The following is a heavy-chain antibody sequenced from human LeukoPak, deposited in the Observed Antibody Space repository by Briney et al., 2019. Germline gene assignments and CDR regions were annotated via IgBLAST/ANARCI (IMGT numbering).Heavy chain of an antibody. CDR1: GGTFSIYA. J-gene: IGHJ4*02. CDR3: ASAGGGSGYGPSGHYFDY. CDR2: IIPIRGIA. V-gene: IGHV1-69*04. Sequence: ASVKVSCKASGGTFSIYAISWVRQAPGQGLELMGRIIPIRGIANYAQNFQGRVTITADKSTSPAYMELSSLRSEDTALYYCASAGGGSGYGPSGHYFDYWGQGTLVTVSS. D-gene: IGHD4-17*01.